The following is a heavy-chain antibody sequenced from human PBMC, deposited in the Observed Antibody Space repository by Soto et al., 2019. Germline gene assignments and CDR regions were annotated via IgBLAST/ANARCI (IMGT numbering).Heavy chain of an antibody. J-gene: IGHJ4*02. CDR2: VNDSGST. CDR1: GGSFTGNY. D-gene: IGHD3-3*01. Sequence: SETLSLTCAVYGGSFTGNYRSWIRQPPGKGLEWIGEVNDSGSTDFNPSLKSRVTISVDTSKNQFTLKLTSVTAADTAVYYCARPVTYYDFWSGYYTGSWGQGTLVTVSS. CDR3: ARPVTYYDFWSGYYTGS. V-gene: IGHV4-34*01.